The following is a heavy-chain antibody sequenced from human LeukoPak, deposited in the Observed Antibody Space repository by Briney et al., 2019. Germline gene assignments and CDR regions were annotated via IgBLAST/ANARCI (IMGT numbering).Heavy chain of an antibody. Sequence: GGSLRLSCAASGFTFSSYGMHWVRQAPGKGLEWVAFIRYDGSNKYYADSVKGRFTISRVNSKNTLYLQMNSLRAEDTAVYYCAKDWAVVDTAMVDYWGQGTLVTVSS. CDR2: IRYDGSNK. CDR1: GFTFSSYG. D-gene: IGHD5-18*01. V-gene: IGHV3-30*02. J-gene: IGHJ4*02. CDR3: AKDWAVVDTAMVDY.